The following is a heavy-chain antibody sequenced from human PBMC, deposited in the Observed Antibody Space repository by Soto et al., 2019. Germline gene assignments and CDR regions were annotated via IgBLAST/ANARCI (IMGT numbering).Heavy chain of an antibody. CDR3: ARARTPPSPFIVVTGNWFDP. CDR1: GYTFTGYY. V-gene: IGHV1-3*01. J-gene: IGHJ5*02. CDR2: INAGNGNT. D-gene: IGHD3-22*01. Sequence: ASVKVSCKASGYTFTGYYMHWVRQAPGQRLEWMGWINAGNGNTKYSQKFQGRVTITRDTSASTAYMELSSLRSEDTAVYYCARARTPPSPFIVVTGNWFDPWGQGTLVTVSS.